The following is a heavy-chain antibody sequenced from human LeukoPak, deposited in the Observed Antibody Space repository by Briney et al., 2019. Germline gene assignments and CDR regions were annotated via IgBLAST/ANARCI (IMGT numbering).Heavy chain of an antibody. CDR2: ISYSATT. V-gene: IGHV4-59*01. D-gene: IGHD3-22*01. CDR1: GAYISRYY. Sequence: SETLSLTCTVSGAYISRYYWSWIRQPPGKGLDWIGYISYSATTNYNPSLMSRVTITVDTSKNQFSLKLSSVTAADTAVYYCARDMRGDFYDTSGLNWFDPWGQGTLVTVSS. CDR3: ARDMRGDFYDTSGLNWFDP. J-gene: IGHJ5*02.